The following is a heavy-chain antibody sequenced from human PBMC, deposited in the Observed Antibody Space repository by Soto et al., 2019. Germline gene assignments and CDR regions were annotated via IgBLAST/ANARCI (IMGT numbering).Heavy chain of an antibody. CDR3: ARIASSAWYDGWYFDY. CDR2: IDWDDAK. V-gene: IGHV2-70*01. J-gene: IGHJ4*02. D-gene: IGHD6-19*01. Sequence: GSGPTLVNPTQTLTLTCAFSGFSLSSGGLCVGWIRQPPGKALEWLAIIDWDDAKYYSTSLKTRLTISKDTSKNQVVLTMTNMDPVDTATYYCARIASSAWYDGWYFDYWGPGALVTVSS. CDR1: GFSLSSGGLC.